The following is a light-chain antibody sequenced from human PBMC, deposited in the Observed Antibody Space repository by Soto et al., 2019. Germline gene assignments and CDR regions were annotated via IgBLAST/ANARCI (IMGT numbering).Light chain of an antibody. CDR2: AAS. CDR1: QVIGSW. Sequence: DIQMTQSPSSLSASVGDRVTITCRASQVIGSWLAWYQQKPGKAPKLLIYAASSLQNGVPSRFSGSGSGTDFTLTISSLQPEDFAIYYCQQANTFLGITFGGGTKVEIQ. CDR3: QQANTFLGIT. V-gene: IGKV1D-12*01. J-gene: IGKJ4*01.